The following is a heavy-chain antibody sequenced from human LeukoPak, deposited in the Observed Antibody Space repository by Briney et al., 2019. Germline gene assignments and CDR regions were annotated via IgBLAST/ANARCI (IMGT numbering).Heavy chain of an antibody. CDR1: GFTFSSYA. CDR2: ISGSGGST. CDR3: AKDRSNRYSVDAFDI. J-gene: IGHJ3*02. Sequence: GSLLLSCAASGFTFSSYAMSWVRQAPGKGLEWVSAISGSGGSTYYADSVKGRFTISRDNYKNTLYLQMNSLRAEDTAVYYCAKDRSNRYSVDAFDIWGQGTMVTVSS. V-gene: IGHV3-23*01. D-gene: IGHD1-14*01.